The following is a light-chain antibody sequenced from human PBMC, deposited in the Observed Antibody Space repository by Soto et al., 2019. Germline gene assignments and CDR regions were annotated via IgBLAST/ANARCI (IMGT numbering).Light chain of an antibody. V-gene: IGKV3-20*01. CDR1: QSVSSNY. J-gene: IGKJ4*01. CDR2: GAS. CDR3: QQYASSHALT. Sequence: EILKTQSPATLSVSPGEIPTLSAGASQSVSSNYLAWYQHRPGQATRLLIYGASSRANGIPDRFSGSESGTDFTLTLDRLEPEDFAVYYCQQYASSHALTFGGGTKVDI.